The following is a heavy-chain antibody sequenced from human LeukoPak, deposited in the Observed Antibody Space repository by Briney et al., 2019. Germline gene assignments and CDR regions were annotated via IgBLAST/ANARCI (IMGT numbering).Heavy chain of an antibody. V-gene: IGHV4-59*01. Sequence: SETLSLTCTVSGGSIITYYWTWIRQPPGKRLEWIGYIYYSGSTNYNPSLKSRVTISVDTSKNQFSLKLNSVTAADTAVYYCARVVTLAGSRYFDYWGRGTLVTVSS. CDR3: ARVVTLAGSRYFDY. J-gene: IGHJ4*02. D-gene: IGHD6-19*01. CDR1: GGSIITYY. CDR2: IYYSGST.